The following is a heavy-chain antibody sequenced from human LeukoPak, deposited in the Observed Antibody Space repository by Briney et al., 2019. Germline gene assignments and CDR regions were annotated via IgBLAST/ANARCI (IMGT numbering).Heavy chain of an antibody. D-gene: IGHD5/OR15-5a*01. CDR3: ARLGLYDVGD. J-gene: IGHJ4*02. CDR2: MNPTNTNT. V-gene: IGHV1-8*01. Sequence: ASVRVSCKASGYTFTNFDINWVRQTAGRGLEWMGWMNPTNTNTGYAQRFRGRVTLTSDTSINTAYMELSSLTFDDTAVYYCARLGLYDVGDWGQGTLVTVSS. CDR1: GYTFTNFD.